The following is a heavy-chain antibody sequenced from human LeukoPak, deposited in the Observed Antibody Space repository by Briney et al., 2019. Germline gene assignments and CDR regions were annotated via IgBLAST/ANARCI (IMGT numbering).Heavy chain of an antibody. CDR2: INPNSGGT. D-gene: IGHD6-13*01. J-gene: IGHJ5*02. V-gene: IGHV1-2*02. CDR3: AREGVAAAAPRGNWFDP. Sequence: ASVKVSCKASGYTFTGYYMHWVRRAPGQGLEWMGWINPNSGGTNYAQKFQGRVTMTRDTSISTAYMELSRLRSDDTAVYYCAREGVAAAAPRGNWFDPWGQGTLVTVSS. CDR1: GYTFTGYY.